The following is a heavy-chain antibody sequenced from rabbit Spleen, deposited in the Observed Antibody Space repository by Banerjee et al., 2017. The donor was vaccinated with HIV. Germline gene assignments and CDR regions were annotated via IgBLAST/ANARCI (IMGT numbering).Heavy chain of an antibody. CDR3: ARDSGSSFSSYGMDL. CDR2: IDSGSSGFT. D-gene: IGHD8-1*01. Sequence: QEQLVESGGGLVQPTGSLTLTCKASGFSFGDRDVMCWVRQAPGKGLEWIACIDSGSSGFTYFASWAKGRFTISKTSSTTVTLQMTSLTGADTATYFCARDSGSSFSSYGMDLWGQGTLVTVS. V-gene: IGHV1S45*01. J-gene: IGHJ3*01. CDR1: GFSFGDRDV.